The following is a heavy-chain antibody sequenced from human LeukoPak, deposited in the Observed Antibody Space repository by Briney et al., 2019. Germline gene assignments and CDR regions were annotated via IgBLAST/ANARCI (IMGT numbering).Heavy chain of an antibody. Sequence: SETLCLSCTVSGFTISNHYRSWVRQPPGKGLEWVGYIQISGRTNYNPSPQSRVTISVDTSKNQFSLKLSSVTAADTAVYFCARLSHGPLYHFYYSMDVGGKGSTVTVS. J-gene: IGHJ6*03. CDR3: ARLSHGPLYHFYYSMDV. CDR2: IQISGRT. V-gene: IGHV4-4*09. D-gene: IGHD2/OR15-2a*01. CDR1: GFTISNHY.